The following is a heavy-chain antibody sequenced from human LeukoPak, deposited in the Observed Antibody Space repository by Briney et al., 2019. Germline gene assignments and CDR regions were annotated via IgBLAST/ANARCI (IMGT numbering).Heavy chain of an antibody. V-gene: IGHV1-2*02. J-gene: IGHJ6*03. CDR3: ARVTGGYGSVSYYYYYMDV. Sequence: GASVKVSCKASGYTFTGYYMHWVRQAPGQGLEWVGWINPNSGGTNYAQKFQGRVTMTRDTSISTAYMELSRLRSDDTAVYYCARVTGGYGSVSYYYYYMDVWGKGTTVTISS. D-gene: IGHD5-12*01. CDR1: GYTFTGYY. CDR2: INPNSGGT.